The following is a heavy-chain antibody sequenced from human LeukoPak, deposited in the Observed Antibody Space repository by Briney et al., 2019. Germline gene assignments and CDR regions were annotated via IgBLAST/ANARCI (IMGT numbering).Heavy chain of an antibody. CDR2: ISGSGDNT. J-gene: IGHJ4*02. CDR3: AKDLAALGSGSYYIL. V-gene: IGHV3-23*01. Sequence: PGGSLRLSCAASGFTFSSYAMSWVRQVPGKGLEWVSVISGSGDNTYYADSVKGRFTISRDNSKNTLYLQMNSLRAEDTAVYYCAKDLAALGSGSYYILWGQGTLVTVSS. CDR1: GFTFSSYA. D-gene: IGHD3-10*01.